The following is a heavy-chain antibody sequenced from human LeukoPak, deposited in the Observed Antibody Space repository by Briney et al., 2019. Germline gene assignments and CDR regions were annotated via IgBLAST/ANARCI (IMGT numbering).Heavy chain of an antibody. D-gene: IGHD3-9*01. J-gene: IGHJ4*02. Sequence: SETLSLTCTVSGGSISSSSYYWGWIRQPPGKGLEWIGSIYYSGSTYYNPSLKSRVTISVDTSKNQFSLKLSSVTAADTAVYYCATDYDILTGYYMPVYWGQGTLVTVSS. CDR2: IYYSGST. CDR3: ATDYDILTGYYMPVY. V-gene: IGHV4-39*07. CDR1: GGSISSSSYY.